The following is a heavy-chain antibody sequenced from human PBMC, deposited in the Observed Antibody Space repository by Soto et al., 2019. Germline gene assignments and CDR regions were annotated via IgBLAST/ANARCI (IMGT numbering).Heavy chain of an antibody. CDR1: GASISGFY. V-gene: IGHV4-4*07. CDR3: VRDGTKTLRDWFDP. Sequence: ETLSLTCPVSGASISGFYWSWIRKSAGKGLEWIGRIYATGTTDYNPSLKSRVMMSVDTSKKQFSLKLRSVTAADTAVYYCVRDGTKTLRDWFDPWGQGISVTVSS. J-gene: IGHJ5*02. D-gene: IGHD1-1*01. CDR2: IYATGTT.